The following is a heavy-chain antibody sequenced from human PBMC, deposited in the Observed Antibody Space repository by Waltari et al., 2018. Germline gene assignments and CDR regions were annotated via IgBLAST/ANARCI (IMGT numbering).Heavy chain of an antibody. D-gene: IGHD6-19*01. J-gene: IGHJ4*02. V-gene: IGHV3-21*01. CDR3: ARHYVGLGSGWYSFDY. CDR2: ISSSSSYI. Sequence: EVQLVESGGGLVKPGGSRRLPCAASGFTLRSYSLNRVPQPPGKGLEWVYSISSSSSYIYYADSVKGRFTISRDNAKNSLYLQMNSLRAEDTAVYYCARHYVGLGSGWYSFDYWGQGTLVTVSS. CDR1: GFTLRSYS.